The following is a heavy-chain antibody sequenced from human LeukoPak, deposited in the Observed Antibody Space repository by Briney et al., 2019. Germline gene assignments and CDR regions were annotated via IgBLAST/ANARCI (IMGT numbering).Heavy chain of an antibody. V-gene: IGHV3-66*02. Sequence: GGSLRLSCAASGFIVNSYGMSWVRQAPGKGLAWVSLIYSDGVTQYADSVKGRFTISRDNSKNTLYLQMNSLRDEDTAVYFCARDRAEGKTWVEFDPWGQGTLVTISS. CDR3: ARDRAEGKTWVEFDP. CDR1: GFIVNSYG. CDR2: IYSDGVT. J-gene: IGHJ5*02.